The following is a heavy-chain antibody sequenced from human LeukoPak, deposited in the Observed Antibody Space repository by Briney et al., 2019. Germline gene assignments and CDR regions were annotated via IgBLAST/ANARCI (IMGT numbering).Heavy chain of an antibody. CDR1: GYTFTSYG. V-gene: IGHV1-18*01. J-gene: IGHJ3*02. CDR3: ARDSMYYDSWKRFDAFDI. D-gene: IGHD3-3*01. CDR2: ISAYNGNT. Sequence: GASVKVSCKASGYTFTSYGISWVRQAPGQGLEWMGWISAYNGNTNYAQKLQGRVTMTTDTSTSTAYMELRSLRSDDTAVYYCARDSMYYDSWKRFDAFDIWGQGTMVTVSS.